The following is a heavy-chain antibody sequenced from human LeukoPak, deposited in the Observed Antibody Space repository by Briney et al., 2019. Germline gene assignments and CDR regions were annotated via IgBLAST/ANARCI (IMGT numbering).Heavy chain of an antibody. CDR3: ARGDYYDSSGYFDY. D-gene: IGHD3-22*01. J-gene: IGHJ4*02. CDR1: GGSFSGYF. CDR2: ISSSGSTI. V-gene: IGHV3-11*01. Sequence: LSLTCAVYGGSFSGYFWSWIRQPPGKGLEWVSYISSSGSTIYYADSVKGRFTISRDNAKNSLYLQMNSLRAEGTAVYYCARGDYYDSSGYFDYWGQGTLVTVSS.